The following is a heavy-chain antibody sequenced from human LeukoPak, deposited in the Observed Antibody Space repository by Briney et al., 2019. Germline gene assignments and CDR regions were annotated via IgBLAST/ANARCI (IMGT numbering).Heavy chain of an antibody. Sequence: SETLSLTCAVSGGSISSSTWWSWIRQPPGKGLEWIGYIYYSGSTNYNPSLKSRVTISVDTSKNQFSLKLSSVTAADTAVYYCARTARYDFWSGYPSYFDYWGQGTLVTVSS. CDR3: ARTARYDFWSGYPSYFDY. V-gene: IGHV4-59*01. CDR1: GGSISSST. D-gene: IGHD3-3*01. CDR2: IYYSGST. J-gene: IGHJ4*02.